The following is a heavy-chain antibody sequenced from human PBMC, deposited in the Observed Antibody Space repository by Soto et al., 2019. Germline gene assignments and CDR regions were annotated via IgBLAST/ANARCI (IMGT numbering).Heavy chain of an antibody. Sequence: ASVKVSCKASGYTFTHHYIHWVRQAPGQGLDWVGVINPSGGRTNYAQKFQGRVTMTGDTSTRTVYMELSSLRPDDTAVFYCARRYGDPSSALGFDYWGQGTLVTVSS. CDR2: INPSGGRT. CDR1: GYTFTHHY. J-gene: IGHJ4*02. CDR3: ARRYGDPSSALGFDY. V-gene: IGHV1-46*01. D-gene: IGHD4-17*01.